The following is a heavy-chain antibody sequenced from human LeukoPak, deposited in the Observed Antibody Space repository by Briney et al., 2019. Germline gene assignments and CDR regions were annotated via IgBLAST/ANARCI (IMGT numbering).Heavy chain of an antibody. V-gene: IGHV4-39*01. Sequence: KASETLSLTCSVSGGSISSSSYYWGWIRQPPGRGLEWIGSIFYSGSTYYNPSLKSRVTISVDTSKNQFSLKLSSVTAADTAFYYCARLGRMTPLVYWGQGTLVTVSS. CDR1: GGSISSSSYY. J-gene: IGHJ4*02. D-gene: IGHD1-14*01. CDR2: IFYSGST. CDR3: ARLGRMTPLVY.